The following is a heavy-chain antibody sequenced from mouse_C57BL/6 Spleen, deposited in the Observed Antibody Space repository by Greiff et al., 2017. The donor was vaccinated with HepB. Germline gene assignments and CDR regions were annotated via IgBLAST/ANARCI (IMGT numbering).Heavy chain of an antibody. Sequence: VQLQQPGAELVKPGASVKLSCKASGYTFTSYWMQWVKQRPGQGLEWIGEIDPSDSYTNYNQKFKGKATLTVDTSSSTAYMQLSSLTSEDSAVYYCARGTDYGSSPFAYWGQGTLVTVSA. CDR2: IDPSDSYT. CDR1: GYTFTSYW. D-gene: IGHD1-1*01. V-gene: IGHV1-50*01. J-gene: IGHJ3*01. CDR3: ARGTDYGSSPFAY.